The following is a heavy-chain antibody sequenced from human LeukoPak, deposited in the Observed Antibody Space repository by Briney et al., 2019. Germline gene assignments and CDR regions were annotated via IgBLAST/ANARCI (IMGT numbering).Heavy chain of an antibody. D-gene: IGHD3-10*01. CDR2: ISYDGSNK. CDR1: GFTFSSYA. V-gene: IGHV3-30*04. Sequence: GGSLRLSCAASGFTFSSYATHWVRQAPGKGLEWVAVISYDGSNKYYADSVKGRFTISRDNSKNTLYLQMNSLRAEDTAVYYCERELVRGVMGIDYYYGMDVWGQGTTVTVSS. J-gene: IGHJ6*02. CDR3: ERELVRGVMGIDYYYGMDV.